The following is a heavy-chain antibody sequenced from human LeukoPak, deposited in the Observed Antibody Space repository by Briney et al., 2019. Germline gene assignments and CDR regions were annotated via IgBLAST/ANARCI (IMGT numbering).Heavy chain of an antibody. J-gene: IGHJ4*02. CDR1: GGSFSSYY. D-gene: IGHD3-22*01. Sequence: SETLSLTCTVSGGSFSSYYWSWIRQPPGKGLVWIGYIYYSGSTNYNPSLKSRVTMSIDTSKNQFSLKVTSETAADTAVYYCARVDYDSSGYFDYWGQGTPVTVSS. CDR3: ARVDYDSSGYFDY. CDR2: IYYSGST. V-gene: IGHV4-59*01.